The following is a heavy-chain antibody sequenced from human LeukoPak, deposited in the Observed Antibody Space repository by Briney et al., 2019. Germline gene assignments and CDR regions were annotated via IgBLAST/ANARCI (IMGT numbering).Heavy chain of an antibody. J-gene: IGHJ5*02. Sequence: GGSLRLSCAASGFTFSSYAMHWVRQAPGKGLEWVAGISYDGSNKYYADSVKGRFTISRDNSKNTLYLQMSSLRAEDTAVYYCARNGIYQLHWVWFDPWGQGTLVTVSS. V-gene: IGHV3-30-3*01. CDR1: GFTFSSYA. CDR3: ARNGIYQLHWVWFDP. CDR2: ISYDGSNK. D-gene: IGHD2-2*01.